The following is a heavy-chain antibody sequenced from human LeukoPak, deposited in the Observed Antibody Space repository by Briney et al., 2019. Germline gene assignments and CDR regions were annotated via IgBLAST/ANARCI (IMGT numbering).Heavy chain of an antibody. CDR3: ARDVWSGYLSNYYYYYMDV. CDR2: IYYSGST. V-gene: IGHV4-59*01. CDR1: GVSISSDY. J-gene: IGHJ6*03. D-gene: IGHD3-3*01. Sequence: SETLSLTCTVSGVSISSDYWSWIRQPPGKGLEWIGCIYYSGSTNYNPSLESRVTISVGTSKNQFSLKLSSVTAADTAVYYCARDVWSGYLSNYYYYYMDVWGKGTTVTVSS.